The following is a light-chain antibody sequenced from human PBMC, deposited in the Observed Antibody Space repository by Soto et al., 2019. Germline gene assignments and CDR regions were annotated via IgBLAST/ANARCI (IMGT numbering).Light chain of an antibody. CDR1: QSVSSSY. J-gene: IGKJ5*01. CDR3: QQYGSSIT. Sequence: GVTQSPGTLSLSPGERATLSCRASQSVSSSYLAWYQQKPGQAPRLLIYGASSRATGIPDRFSGSGSGTDFTLTISRLEPEDFAVYYCQQYGSSITFGQGTLLEIK. V-gene: IGKV3-20*01. CDR2: GAS.